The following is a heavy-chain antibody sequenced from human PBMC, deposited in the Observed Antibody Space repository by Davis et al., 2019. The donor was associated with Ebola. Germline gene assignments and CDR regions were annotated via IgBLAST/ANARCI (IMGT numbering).Heavy chain of an antibody. D-gene: IGHD5-18*01. J-gene: IGHJ6*04. CDR3: ARGWLRAGMDV. CDR2: TYYNSKWYN. CDR1: GDSVSSGG. Sequence: HSQTPSLTCAISGDSVSSGGWNWIRQSPSRGLEWLGRTYYNSKWYNDYAVSVKSRITINPDTSKNQFSLQLNSVTPEDTALYYCARGWLRAGMDVWGEGTTVTVSS. V-gene: IGHV6-1*01.